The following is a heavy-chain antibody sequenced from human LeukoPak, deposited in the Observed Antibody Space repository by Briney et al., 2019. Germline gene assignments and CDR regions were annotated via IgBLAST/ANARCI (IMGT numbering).Heavy chain of an antibody. CDR1: GFIFSSYA. Sequence: GRSLRLSCAVSGFIFSSYAMHWVRQAPGKGLDWVAVISFDGSNKYYADSVKGRFTISRDSSKNTLYLHMNSLRAEDTAIYYCARACYSSGWHSDHWGQGTLVTVSS. J-gene: IGHJ4*02. D-gene: IGHD6-19*01. CDR2: ISFDGSNK. V-gene: IGHV3-30*04. CDR3: ARACYSSGWHSDH.